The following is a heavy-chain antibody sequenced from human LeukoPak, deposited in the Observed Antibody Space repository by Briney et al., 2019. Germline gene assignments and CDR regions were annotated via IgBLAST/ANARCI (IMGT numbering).Heavy chain of an antibody. CDR2: IKSDGSDT. CDR3: ARRGYDYYFDY. D-gene: IGHD5-12*01. J-gene: IGHJ4*02. V-gene: IGHV3-74*01. Sequence: GGSLRLSCAASGFTFSTYWMHWVRQAPGEGLVWVSRIKSDGSDTSYADSVKGRFTISRDNSKNTLYLQMNSLRAEDTAVYYCARRGYDYYFDYWGQGTLVTVSS. CDR1: GFTFSTYW.